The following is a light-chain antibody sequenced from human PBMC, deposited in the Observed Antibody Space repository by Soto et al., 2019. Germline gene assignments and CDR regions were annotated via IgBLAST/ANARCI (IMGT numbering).Light chain of an antibody. V-gene: IGKV3-15*01. Sequence: EIVMTQSPATLPVSPGERATLSCRASQSVSSNLAWYQQKPGQAPRLLIYGASTRATGIPARFSGSGSGTEFTLTINSLQSEDSAVYYCQQHNQWPITFGQGTRLEIK. CDR2: GAS. J-gene: IGKJ5*01. CDR3: QQHNQWPIT. CDR1: QSVSSN.